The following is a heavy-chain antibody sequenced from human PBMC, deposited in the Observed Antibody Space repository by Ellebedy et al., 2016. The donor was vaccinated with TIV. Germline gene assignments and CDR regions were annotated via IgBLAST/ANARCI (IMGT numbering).Heavy chain of an antibody. D-gene: IGHD1-14*01. CDR3: ARETPNRAFDI. CDR1: GFIFSDNW. J-gene: IGHJ3*02. CDR2: IDQNGGEK. V-gene: IGHV3-7*01. Sequence: GESLKISCTVSGFIFSDNWISWVRRAPGKGLEWVANIDQNGGEKSYVDSVKGRFTISRDNAKNSLFLQMNSLRVEDTAVYYCARETPNRAFDIWGQGAMVTVSS.